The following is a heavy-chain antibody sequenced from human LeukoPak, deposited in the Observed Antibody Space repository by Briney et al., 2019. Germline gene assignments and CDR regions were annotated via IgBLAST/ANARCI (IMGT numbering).Heavy chain of an antibody. CDR2: ISWNCGTI. D-gene: IGHD3-22*01. CDR3: AKASTRSFTSGYYGDAFDI. Sequence: GGSLRLSCAASGFTFDDYAMHWVRQAPGKGLEWVSGISWNCGTIAYADSVKGRFTISRDNAKNSLYLQMNSLRAEDMALYYCAKASTRSFTSGYYGDAFDIWGQGTMVSVSS. CDR1: GFTFDDYA. V-gene: IGHV3-9*03. J-gene: IGHJ3*02.